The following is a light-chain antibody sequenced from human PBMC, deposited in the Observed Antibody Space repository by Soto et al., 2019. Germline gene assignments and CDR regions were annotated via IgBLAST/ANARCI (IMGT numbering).Light chain of an antibody. CDR1: QSVSSY. J-gene: IGKJ3*01. Sequence: EIVLTQSQATLSLSPGERATLSCRASQSVSSYLAWYQQKPRQAPRLLIYDAYNRATGIPARFSGSGSGTDFTLTISSLEPEDFAVYYCQQRSNWPPLFTVGPGTKVDIK. CDR3: QQRSNWPPLFT. V-gene: IGKV3-11*01. CDR2: DAY.